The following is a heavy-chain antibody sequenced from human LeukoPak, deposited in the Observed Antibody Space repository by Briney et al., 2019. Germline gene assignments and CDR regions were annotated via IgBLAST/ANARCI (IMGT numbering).Heavy chain of an antibody. D-gene: IGHD6-19*01. J-gene: IGHJ2*01. CDR1: GFTFSSYS. CDR2: ISSSSSYI. CDR3: ARGGVAGGYWYFDL. Sequence: GGSLRLSCAASGFTFSSYSMNWVRQAPGKGLEWVSSISSSSSYIYYADSVKGRFTISRDNAKNSLYLQMNSLRAGDTAVYYCARGGVAGGYWYFDLWGRGTLVTVSS. V-gene: IGHV3-21*01.